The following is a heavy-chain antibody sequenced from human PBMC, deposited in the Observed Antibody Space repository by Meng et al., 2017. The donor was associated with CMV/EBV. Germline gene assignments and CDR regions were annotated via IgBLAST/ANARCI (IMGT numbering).Heavy chain of an antibody. D-gene: IGHD3-3*01. CDR1: GFTFSSYW. CDR3: ARAGIQILGVVSIDY. CDR2: IKQDGSEK. J-gene: IGHJ4*02. V-gene: IGHV3-7*01. Sequence: GGSLRLSCAVSGFTFSSYWMSWVRQAPGKGLEWVANIKQDGSEKYYVDSVKGRFTISRDNAKNALYLQMNSLRAEDTAVYYCARAGIQILGVVSIDYWGQGTLVTVSS.